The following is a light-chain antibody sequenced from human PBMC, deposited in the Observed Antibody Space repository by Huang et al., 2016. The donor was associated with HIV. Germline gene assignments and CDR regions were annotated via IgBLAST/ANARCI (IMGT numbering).Light chain of an antibody. CDR3: QQSYSTPPWT. CDR2: AAT. V-gene: IGKV1-39*01. Sequence: DIQMTQSPSSLSASVGDRVTIPCRASQSISSYLNWYQQKPGKAPKRLICAATSLQSGVPSRFSGSGSGTDFTLTISSLQPEDFATYYCQQSYSTPPWTFGQGTKVEIK. CDR1: QSISSY. J-gene: IGKJ1*01.